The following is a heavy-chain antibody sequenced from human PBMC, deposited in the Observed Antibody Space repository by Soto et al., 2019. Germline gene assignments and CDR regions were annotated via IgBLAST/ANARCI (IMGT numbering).Heavy chain of an antibody. CDR3: ARYPGRYYDDSTGYSSVWFDP. CDR2: VYYSGST. D-gene: IGHD3-22*01. Sequence: SETLSLTCTVSGGSISSYYWSWIRQPPGKGLEWIGYVYYSGSTNYNPSLKSRVTISVDTSKNQFSLKLSSVTAADTAVYYCARYPGRYYDDSTGYSSVWFDPWGQGPLVTVSS. V-gene: IGHV4-59*01. J-gene: IGHJ5*02. CDR1: GGSISSYY.